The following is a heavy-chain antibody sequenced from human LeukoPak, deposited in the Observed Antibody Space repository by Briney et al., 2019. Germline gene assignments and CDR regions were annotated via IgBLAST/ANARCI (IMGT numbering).Heavy chain of an antibody. D-gene: IGHD3-22*01. CDR2: IYYSGST. J-gene: IGHJ5*02. V-gene: IGHV4-59*08. CDR1: GGSISSYY. Sequence: SETLSLTCTVSGGSISSYYWSWIRQPPGKGLEWIGYIYYSGSTNYNPSLKSRVTISVDTSKNQLSLKLSSVTAADTAVYYCAVNYYDKGFDPWGQGTLVTVSS. CDR3: AVNYYDKGFDP.